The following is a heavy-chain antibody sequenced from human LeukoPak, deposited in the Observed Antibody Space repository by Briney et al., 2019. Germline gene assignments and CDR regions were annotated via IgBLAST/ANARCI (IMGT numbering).Heavy chain of an antibody. Sequence: RAGGSLRLSCAASGFTFSSYEMNWVRQAPGKGLEWVSYISSSGSTIYYADSVKGRFTISRDNAKNSLYLQMNSLRDEDTAVYFCARVRPNFDDYAMDVWGQGTTVTVSS. CDR3: ARVRPNFDDYAMDV. CDR2: ISSSGSTI. D-gene: IGHD5-24*01. CDR1: GFTFSSYE. V-gene: IGHV3-48*03. J-gene: IGHJ6*02.